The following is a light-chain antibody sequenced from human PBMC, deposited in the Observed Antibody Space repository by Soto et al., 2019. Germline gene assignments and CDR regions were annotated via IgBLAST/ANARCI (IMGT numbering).Light chain of an antibody. CDR3: LQSHVDSWT. Sequence: DIKLTKSPSTLSLSVGDRVTITCRASQGISNFLAWYQQKPGKAPTLLIYAASNLHSGVPSRFRGSRSGTEFTLTVSSLQPEDFATYYCLQSHVDSWTFGQGTKVDIK. J-gene: IGKJ1*01. CDR2: AAS. V-gene: IGKV1-9*01. CDR1: QGISNF.